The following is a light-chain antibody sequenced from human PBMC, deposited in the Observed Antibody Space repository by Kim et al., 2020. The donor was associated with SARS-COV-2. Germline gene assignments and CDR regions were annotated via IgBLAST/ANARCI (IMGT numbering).Light chain of an antibody. V-gene: IGLV3-19*01. CDR1: NLRSYY. CDR3: NSRDSSGNHLV. J-gene: IGLJ1*01. CDR2: GKN. Sequence: ALGQTVRITCQGDNLRSYYASWYQQKPGQAPVLVIYGKNNRPSGIPDRFSGSSSGNTASLTITGAQAEDEADYYCNSRDSSGNHLVFGTGTQLTVL.